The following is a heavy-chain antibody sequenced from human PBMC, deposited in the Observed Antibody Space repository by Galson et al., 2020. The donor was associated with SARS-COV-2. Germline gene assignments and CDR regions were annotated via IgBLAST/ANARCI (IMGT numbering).Heavy chain of an antibody. Sequence: KTGGSLRLSCAASGFTFSDYYMSWTRQAPGKGLEWVSYISSSGTTIYYADSVKGRFTISRDNAKNSLYLQMNSLRAEDTAVYYCARDPITTVTRVFDYWGQGTLVTVSS. CDR3: ARDPITTVTRVFDY. V-gene: IGHV3-11*01. CDR2: ISSSGTTI. CDR1: GFTFSDYY. D-gene: IGHD4-17*01. J-gene: IGHJ4*02.